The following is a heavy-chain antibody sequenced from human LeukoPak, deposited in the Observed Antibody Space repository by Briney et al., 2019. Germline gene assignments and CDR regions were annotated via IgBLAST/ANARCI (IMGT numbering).Heavy chain of an antibody. CDR1: GFSVSSNY. Sequence: GGSLRLSCAASGFSVSSNYMSWVRQAPGKGLEWVSVISGGGSTYYADSVRGRLTISRDISKNTLYLQMNSLRAEDTAVYYCARGGGSGSYESFDYWGQGALVTVSS. D-gene: IGHD3-10*01. CDR2: ISGGGST. J-gene: IGHJ4*02. CDR3: ARGGGSGSYESFDY. V-gene: IGHV3-53*01.